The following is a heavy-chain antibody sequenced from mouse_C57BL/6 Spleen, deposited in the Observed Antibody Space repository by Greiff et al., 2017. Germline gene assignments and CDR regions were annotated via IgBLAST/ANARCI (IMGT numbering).Heavy chain of an antibody. CDR1: GYTFTDYE. J-gene: IGHJ3*01. V-gene: IGHV1-15*01. CDR2: IDPETGGT. CDR3: TRGEDDYDGLWFAY. D-gene: IGHD2-4*01. Sequence: VKLQQSGAELVRPGASVTLSCKASGYTFTDYEMHWVKQTPVHGLEWIGAIDPETGGTAYNQKFKGKAILTADKSSSTAYMELRSLTSEDSAVYYCTRGEDDYDGLWFAYWGQGTLVTVSA.